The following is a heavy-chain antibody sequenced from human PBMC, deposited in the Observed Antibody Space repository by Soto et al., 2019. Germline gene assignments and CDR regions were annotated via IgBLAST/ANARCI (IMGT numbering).Heavy chain of an antibody. CDR1: GGTFSSYA. CDR3: ARERFSLNYYYGSGSATLFDY. D-gene: IGHD3-10*01. J-gene: IGHJ4*02. V-gene: IGHV1-69*13. CDR2: IIPIFGTA. Sequence: SVKVSCKASGGTFSSYAISWVLQAPGQGLEWMGGIIPIFGTANYAQKFQGRVTITADESTSTAYMELSSLRSEDTAVYYCARERFSLNYYYGSGSATLFDYWGQGTLVTVSS.